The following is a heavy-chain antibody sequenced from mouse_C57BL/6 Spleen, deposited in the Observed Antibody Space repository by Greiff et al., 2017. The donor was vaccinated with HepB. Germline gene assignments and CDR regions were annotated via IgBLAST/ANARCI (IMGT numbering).Heavy chain of an antibody. Sequence: QVQLQQPGPELVKPGASVKLSCKASGYTFTSYWMHWVKQRPGQGLEWIGMIHPNSGSTNYNEKFKSKATLTVDKSSSTAYMQLSSLTSEDSAVYYCAISPYYYGSSSFAYWGQGTLVTVSA. CDR2: IHPNSGST. CDR1: GYTFTSYW. D-gene: IGHD1-1*01. J-gene: IGHJ3*01. CDR3: AISPYYYGSSSFAY. V-gene: IGHV1-64*01.